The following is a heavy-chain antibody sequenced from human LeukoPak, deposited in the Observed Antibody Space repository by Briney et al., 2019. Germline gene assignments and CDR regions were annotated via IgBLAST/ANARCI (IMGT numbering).Heavy chain of an antibody. CDR1: GFTFSIYW. V-gene: IGHV3-7*01. CDR2: IKQDGSEK. Sequence: GGSLRLSCAASGFTFSIYWMSWVRQAPGKGLEWVANIKQDGSEKYYVDSVKGRFTISRDNAKNSLYLQMNSLRAEDTAVYYCARGIQLWSRIYYFDYWGQGTLVTVSS. J-gene: IGHJ4*02. CDR3: ARGIQLWSRIYYFDY. D-gene: IGHD5-18*01.